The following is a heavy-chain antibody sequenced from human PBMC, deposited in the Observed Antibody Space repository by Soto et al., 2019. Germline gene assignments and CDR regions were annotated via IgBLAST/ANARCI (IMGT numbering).Heavy chain of an antibody. CDR1: GFTFGIYA. J-gene: IGHJ2*01. Sequence: EVQLLDSGGGLVQPGGSLRLSCVASGFTFGIYAMTWVRQAPGKGLEWVSKISGSGRSTYYADSVKGRFTISRDNSKNTLYLQMNSLRAEDTAIYYCARESHDILTGPPWVWYFDLWGRGTLVTVSS. V-gene: IGHV3-23*01. CDR2: ISGSGRST. D-gene: IGHD3-9*01. CDR3: ARESHDILTGPPWVWYFDL.